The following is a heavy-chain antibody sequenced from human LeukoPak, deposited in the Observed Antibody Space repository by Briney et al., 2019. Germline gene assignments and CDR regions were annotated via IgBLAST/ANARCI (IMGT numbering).Heavy chain of an antibody. V-gene: IGHV3-9*03. CDR3: AKGYCSSTSCYFDY. D-gene: IGHD2-2*01. Sequence: PGGSLRLSCVASRFTLDDYAMHWVRQAPGKGLEWVSGISWNSGSIGYADSVKGRFTISRDNAKNSLYLQMNSLRAEDMALYYCAKGYCSSTSCYFDYWGQGTLVTVST. J-gene: IGHJ4*02. CDR1: RFTLDDYA. CDR2: ISWNSGSI.